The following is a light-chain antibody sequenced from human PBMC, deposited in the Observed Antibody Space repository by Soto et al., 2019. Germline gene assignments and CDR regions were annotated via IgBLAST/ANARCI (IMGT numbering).Light chain of an antibody. V-gene: IGKV3-11*01. Sequence: LVLTQSPVTLSLSPGDRATLSCRASQTVSTYLAWYRQVPGQPPRLLIYDTTNRAAGIPPRFSGSRSGADFTLTISSVEPEDFALYYCHQRNTFGQGTRXEIK. CDR3: HQRNT. CDR1: QTVSTY. J-gene: IGKJ5*01. CDR2: DTT.